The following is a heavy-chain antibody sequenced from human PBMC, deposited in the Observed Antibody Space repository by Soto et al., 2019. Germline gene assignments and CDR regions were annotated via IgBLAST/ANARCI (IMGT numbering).Heavy chain of an antibody. CDR3: ASGRDYAFWDALNWFDP. J-gene: IGHJ5*02. V-gene: IGHV1-8*01. CDR1: GYTFTTYD. CDR2: MNPNSGDT. D-gene: IGHD3-3*01. Sequence: ASVKVSCKASGYTFTTYDIIWVRQATGQGLEWMGWMNPNSGDTGYAEKFQGRVTMTRNTAINTAYMELSSLTSEDTAVYYCASGRDYAFWDALNWFDPWGQGTLVTVSS.